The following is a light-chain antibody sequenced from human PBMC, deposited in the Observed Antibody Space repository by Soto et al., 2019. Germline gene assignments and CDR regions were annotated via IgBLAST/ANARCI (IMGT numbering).Light chain of an antibody. CDR1: QDIRNW. CDR3: QQCNSLTWT. J-gene: IGKJ1*01. V-gene: IGKV1-5*03. CDR2: EAS. Sequence: IQMTQSPSTLSASIVDTVTITCRASQDIRNWLAWYQQKPGKAPKLLVYEASTLENGVPSRFSGSGFGTEFTLTIGSLQPDDFATYYCQQCNSLTWTFGQGTKVDIK.